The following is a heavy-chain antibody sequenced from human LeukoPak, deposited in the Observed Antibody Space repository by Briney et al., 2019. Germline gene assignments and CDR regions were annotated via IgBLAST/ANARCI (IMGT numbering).Heavy chain of an antibody. V-gene: IGHV3-23*01. CDR3: AKDGGLLWFGELPRTFYYMDV. Sequence: GGSLRLSCAVSGFTFSNYAMSWVRQAPGKGLEWVSAISGSGGSTYYADSVKGRFTISRDNSKNTLYLQMNSLRAEDTAVYYCAKDGGLLWFGELPRTFYYMDVWGKGTTVTVSS. J-gene: IGHJ6*03. CDR2: ISGSGGST. CDR1: GFTFSNYA. D-gene: IGHD3-10*01.